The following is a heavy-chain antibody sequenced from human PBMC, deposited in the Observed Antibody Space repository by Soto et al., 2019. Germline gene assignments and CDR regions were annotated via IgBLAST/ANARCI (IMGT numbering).Heavy chain of an antibody. CDR2: ISISSSDR. J-gene: IGHJ4*01. Sequence: EVQLVESGGGLGKPGGSLRLSCAASGFTLRTYTMNWVRQAPGKGLEWVSSISISSSDRYYADSVRGRFTISRDNAKNALYLQMNSLRADDTAVYFCVRGMNPLFGGQGTLVTVSS. CDR3: VRGMNPLF. V-gene: IGHV3-21*06. CDR1: GFTLRTYT.